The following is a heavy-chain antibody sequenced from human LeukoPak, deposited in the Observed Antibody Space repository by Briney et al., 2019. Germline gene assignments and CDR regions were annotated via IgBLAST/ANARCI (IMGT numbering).Heavy chain of an antibody. Sequence: GRSLRLSCAASGFTFSSYSMNWVRQAPGKGLEWGSSISSSSSYIYYADSVKGRFTISRDNAKNSLYLQMHSLRAEDTAVYYCARDGGSSGHDDYWGQGTLVTVSS. CDR1: GFTFSSYS. V-gene: IGHV3-21*01. J-gene: IGHJ4*02. D-gene: IGHD5-12*01. CDR2: ISSSSSYI. CDR3: ARDGGSSGHDDY.